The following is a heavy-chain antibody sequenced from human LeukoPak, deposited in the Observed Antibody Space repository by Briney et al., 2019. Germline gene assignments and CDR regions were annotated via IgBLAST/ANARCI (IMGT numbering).Heavy chain of an antibody. V-gene: IGHV4-61*02. CDR3: ARHFAELVVIAIGRWFDP. D-gene: IGHD2-21*01. CDR2: IYTSGST. CDR1: GGSISSGSYY. Sequence: PSETLSLTCTVSGGSISSGSYYWRWIRQPAGKGLEWIGRIYTSGSTNYNPSLKSRVTISVDTSKNQFSLKLSSVTAADTAVYYCARHFAELVVIAIGRWFDPWGQGTLVTVSS. J-gene: IGHJ5*02.